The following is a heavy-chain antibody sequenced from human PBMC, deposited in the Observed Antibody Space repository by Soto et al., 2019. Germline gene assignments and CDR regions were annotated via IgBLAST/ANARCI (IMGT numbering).Heavy chain of an antibody. CDR2: ISGSGGST. D-gene: IGHD6-13*01. Sequence: EVQLLESGGGLVQPGGSLRLSCAASGFTFSSYAMSWVRQAPGKGLEWVTAISGSGGSTYYADSVKGRFTISRDNSKNTVYLQMNSLRSEDTAVYYCAKDRLGYSINFDYWGQGTLVTVSS. CDR1: GFTFSSYA. CDR3: AKDRLGYSINFDY. V-gene: IGHV3-23*01. J-gene: IGHJ4*02.